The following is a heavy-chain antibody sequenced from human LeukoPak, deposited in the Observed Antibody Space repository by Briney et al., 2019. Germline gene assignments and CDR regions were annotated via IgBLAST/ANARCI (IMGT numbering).Heavy chain of an antibody. CDR1: GLTFSSYS. CDR2: ISTSSSYI. J-gene: IGHJ4*02. CDR3: ARVGEKAFHLWPEIDY. D-gene: IGHD5-24*01. V-gene: IGHV3-21*01. Sequence: GGSLRLSCAASGLTFSSYSMSWVRQAPGKGLEWVSSISTSSSYIYYADSVKGRFTISRDNAKNSLYLQMSSPRAEDTAVYYCARVGEKAFHLWPEIDYWGQGTLVTVS.